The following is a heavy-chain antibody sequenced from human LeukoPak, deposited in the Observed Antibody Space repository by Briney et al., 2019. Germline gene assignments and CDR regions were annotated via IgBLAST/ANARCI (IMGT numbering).Heavy chain of an antibody. CDR2: IYYSGST. V-gene: IGHV4-39*07. CDR1: GGSISSSSYY. J-gene: IGHJ5*02. D-gene: IGHD6-13*01. CDR3: ARDRGAASRNWFDP. Sequence: SETLSLTCTVSGGSISSSSYYWGWIRQPPGKGLEWIGSIYYSGSTYYNPSLKSRVTISVDPSKNQFSLKLSSVTAADTAVYYCARDRGAASRNWFDPWGQGTLVTVSS.